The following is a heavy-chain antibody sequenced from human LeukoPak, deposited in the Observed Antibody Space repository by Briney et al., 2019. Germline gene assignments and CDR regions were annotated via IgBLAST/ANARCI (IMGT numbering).Heavy chain of an antibody. CDR1: GFTFSSYW. Sequence: PGGSLRLSCAASGFTFSSYWMNWVRQAPGKGLVWVSGINSDGSSATYADSVKGRFTISRDNSKNTLYLQMNSLRAEDTAVYYCAKSIWFGELHFDYWGQGTLVTVSS. CDR2: INSDGSSA. CDR3: AKSIWFGELHFDY. J-gene: IGHJ4*02. D-gene: IGHD3-10*01. V-gene: IGHV3-74*01.